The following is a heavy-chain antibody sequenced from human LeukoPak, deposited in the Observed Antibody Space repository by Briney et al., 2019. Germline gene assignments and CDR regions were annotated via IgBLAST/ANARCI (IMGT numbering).Heavy chain of an antibody. J-gene: IGHJ4*02. Sequence: KASETLSLTCTVSGGSISSGGYYWSWIRQHPGKGLEWIGYIYYSGSTYYNPSLKSRVTISVDTSKNQFSLKLSSVTAAGTAVYYCARWGLVGATYFDYWGQGTLVTVSS. V-gene: IGHV4-31*03. CDR2: IYYSGST. D-gene: IGHD1-26*01. CDR1: GGSISSGGYY. CDR3: ARWGLVGATYFDY.